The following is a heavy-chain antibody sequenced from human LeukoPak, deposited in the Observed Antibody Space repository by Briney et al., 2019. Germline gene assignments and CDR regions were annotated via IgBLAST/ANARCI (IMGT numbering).Heavy chain of an antibody. CDR3: ARVKQWLVDY. J-gene: IGHJ4*02. V-gene: IGHV4-39*07. Sequence: PSETLSLTRTVSGGSISSSSYYWGWIRQPPGKGLEWIGSIYYSGSTYYNPSLKSRVTISVDTSKNQFSLKLSSVTAADTAVYYCARVKQWLVDYWGQGPLVTVSS. D-gene: IGHD6-19*01. CDR1: GGSISSSSYY. CDR2: IYYSGST.